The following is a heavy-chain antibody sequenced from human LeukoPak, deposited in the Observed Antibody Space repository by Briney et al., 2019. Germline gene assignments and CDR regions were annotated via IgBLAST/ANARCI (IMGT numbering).Heavy chain of an antibody. V-gene: IGHV3-7*03. D-gene: IGHD3-3*01. CDR3: ARALSA. CDR1: GFTFSNYW. CDR2: IKQDGSEK. Sequence: PGGSLRLSCAASGFTFSNYWMHWVRQAPGKGLEWVANIKQDGSEKYYVDSVKGRFSISRDSAKNSLYLQMNSLRAEDTAVYYCARALSAWGQGTLVTVSS. J-gene: IGHJ4*02.